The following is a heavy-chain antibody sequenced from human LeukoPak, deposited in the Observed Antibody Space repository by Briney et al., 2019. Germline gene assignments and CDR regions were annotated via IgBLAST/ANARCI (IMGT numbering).Heavy chain of an antibody. D-gene: IGHD5-24*01. V-gene: IGHV4-61*02. Sequence: PSETLSLTCAVSGGSISSSNWWSWVRQPAGKGLEWIGRIYTSGSTNYNPSLKSRVTISVDTSKNQFSLKLSSVTAADTAVYYCARDGYNRVQDYWGQGTLVTVSS. CDR2: IYTSGST. CDR3: ARDGYNRVQDY. J-gene: IGHJ4*02. CDR1: GGSISSSNW.